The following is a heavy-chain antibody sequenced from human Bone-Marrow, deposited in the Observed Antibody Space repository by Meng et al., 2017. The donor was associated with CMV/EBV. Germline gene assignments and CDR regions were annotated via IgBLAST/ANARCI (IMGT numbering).Heavy chain of an antibody. CDR1: GGSFSGYY. D-gene: IGHD3-3*01. J-gene: IGHJ4*02. Sequence: SETLSLTCAVYGGSFSGYYWSWIRQPPGKGLEWIGEINHSGSTNYNPSLKSRVTISVDTSKNQFSLKLSSVTAADTAVYYCARGGYYDFWSASPRYFDYWGQGTLVTGSS. V-gene: IGHV4-34*01. CDR2: INHSGST. CDR3: ARGGYYDFWSASPRYFDY.